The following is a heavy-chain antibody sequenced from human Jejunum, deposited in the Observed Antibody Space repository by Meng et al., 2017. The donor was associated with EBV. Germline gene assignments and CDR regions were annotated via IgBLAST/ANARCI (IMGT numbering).Heavy chain of an antibody. CDR1: GCSQSANGVG. CDR3: AHKGSGSYPLDY. D-gene: IGHD1-26*01. J-gene: IGHJ4*02. Sequence: QITLNESGPTLVKPTHTLTLTCSFSGCSQSANGVGMAWIRQPPGKALEWLAVIYWDDSRLYSPSLRSRLNITKDTSKNQVVLIMTNMDPVDTATYYCAHKGSGSYPLDYWGQGTLVTVSS. V-gene: IGHV2-5*02. CDR2: IYWDDSR.